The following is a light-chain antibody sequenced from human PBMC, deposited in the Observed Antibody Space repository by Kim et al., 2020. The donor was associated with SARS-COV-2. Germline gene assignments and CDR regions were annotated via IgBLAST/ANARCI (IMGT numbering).Light chain of an antibody. CDR3: QQYGSSPQT. J-gene: IGKJ3*01. V-gene: IGKV3-20*01. CDR1: QSVSSSY. CDR2: GAS. Sequence: EIVLTQSPGTLSLSPGERATLSCRASQSVSSSYLAWYQQKPGQAPRLLIYGASSRATGIPDRFSGSGSGTDFTLTISRLEPEAFAVYYCQQYGSSPQTFGPGTKVDIK.